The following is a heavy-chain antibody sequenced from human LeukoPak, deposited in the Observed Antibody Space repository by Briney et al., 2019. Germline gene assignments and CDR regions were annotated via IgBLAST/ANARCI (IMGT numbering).Heavy chain of an antibody. J-gene: IGHJ5*02. V-gene: IGHV3-33*01. CDR3: ARDVYEGAARPRFDP. CDR2: IWYDGSNK. D-gene: IGHD6-6*01. Sequence: GGSLRLSCAASGFTFSSYGMHWVRQAPGKGLEWVAVIWYDGSNKYYADSVKGRFTISRDNSKNTLYLQMNSLRAEDTAVYYCARDVYEGAARPRFDPWGQGTLVTVSS. CDR1: GFTFSSYG.